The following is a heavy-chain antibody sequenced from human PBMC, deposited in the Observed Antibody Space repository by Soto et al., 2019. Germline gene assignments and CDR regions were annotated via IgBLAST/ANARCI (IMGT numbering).Heavy chain of an antibody. J-gene: IGHJ6*02. D-gene: IGHD1-1*01. Sequence: QVQLQESGPGLVKPSETLSLTCAVSGGSISNNNWWTWVRQPPGKGLEWIGEIYHSGSTYYSPSLEGRVTISVDQSKNHFSLNLSSVTAADTAVYYCARVAGTTHDSDYGGMDVWGQGTTVTVSS. CDR3: ARVAGTTHDSDYGGMDV. CDR1: GGSISNNNW. V-gene: IGHV4-4*02. CDR2: IYHSGST.